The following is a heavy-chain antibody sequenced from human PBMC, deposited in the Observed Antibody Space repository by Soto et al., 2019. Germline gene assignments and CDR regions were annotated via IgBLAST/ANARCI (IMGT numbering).Heavy chain of an antibody. Sequence: PSETLSLTCNVSYVSVTNFFWSWIRQPPGKGLEWIGFISYSGRTDSNPSLRSRVSISLDTSKNEFSLKLRSVTAPDTAVYYCARHYGDNDSGLDHWGQETLVTVSS. D-gene: IGHD4-17*01. CDR2: ISYSGRT. CDR1: YVSVTNFF. V-gene: IGHV4-59*08. J-gene: IGHJ4*02. CDR3: ARHYGDNDSGLDH.